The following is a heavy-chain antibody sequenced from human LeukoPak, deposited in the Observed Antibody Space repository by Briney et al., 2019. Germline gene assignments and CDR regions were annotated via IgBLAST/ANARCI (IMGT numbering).Heavy chain of an antibody. CDR1: GFAVSSNY. V-gene: IGHV3-53*01. J-gene: IGHJ4*02. Sequence: GGSLRLSCAASGFAVSSNYMSWVRQAPGKGLEWVSVIYDGGSTYYADSVKGRFTISRDNSKNTLYLQMNSLRAEDTAVYYCAREAYCSTGVNCASTSRYFDYWGQGTLVTVSS. CDR3: AREAYCSTGVNCASTSRYFDY. CDR2: IYDGGST. D-gene: IGHD2-8*01.